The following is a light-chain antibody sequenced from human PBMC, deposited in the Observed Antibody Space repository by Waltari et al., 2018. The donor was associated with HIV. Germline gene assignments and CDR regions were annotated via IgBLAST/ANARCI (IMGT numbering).Light chain of an antibody. V-gene: IGLV2-14*01. Sequence: QSALTQPASVSGSPGQSITISSTGTSSDIGTYNYVSWYQHYPGKAPKLMIYEVSNRPSGVSNRFSGSKSGNTASLTISGLQTEDEADYYCTSSTTSSALVVFGGGTKLTVL. J-gene: IGLJ2*01. CDR2: EVS. CDR1: SSDIGTYNY. CDR3: TSSTTSSALVV.